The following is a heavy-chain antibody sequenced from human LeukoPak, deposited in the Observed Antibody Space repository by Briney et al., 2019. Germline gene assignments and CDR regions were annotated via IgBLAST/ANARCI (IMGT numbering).Heavy chain of an antibody. Sequence: GGSLRLSCAASGFTFSSYAMSWVRQAPGKGLEWVSAISGSGGSTYYADSVKGRFTTSRDNSKNTLYLQMNSLRAEDTAVYYCAKAGQRAGYCSSTSCYTPTPYYFDYWGQGTLVTVSS. V-gene: IGHV3-23*01. CDR1: GFTFSSYA. J-gene: IGHJ4*02. CDR3: AKAGQRAGYCSSTSCYTPTPYYFDY. D-gene: IGHD2-2*02. CDR2: ISGSGGST.